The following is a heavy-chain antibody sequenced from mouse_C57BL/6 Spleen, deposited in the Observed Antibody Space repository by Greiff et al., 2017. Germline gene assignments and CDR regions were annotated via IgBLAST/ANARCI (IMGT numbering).Heavy chain of an antibody. CDR3: ARPFYDGYYWFAY. CDR1: GFTFSSYT. V-gene: IGHV5-9*01. J-gene: IGHJ3*01. Sequence: EVKLMESGGGLVKPGGSLKLSCAASGFTFSSYTMSWVRQTPEKRLEWVATISGGGGNTYYPDSVKGRFTISRDNAKNTLYLQMSSLRSEDTALYYCARPFYDGYYWFAYWGQGTLVTVSA. D-gene: IGHD2-3*01. CDR2: ISGGGGNT.